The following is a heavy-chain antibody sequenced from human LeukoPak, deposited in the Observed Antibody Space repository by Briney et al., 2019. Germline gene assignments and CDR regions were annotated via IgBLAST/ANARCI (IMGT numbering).Heavy chain of an antibody. CDR1: GFTFSSYG. Sequence: GGSLRLSCAASGFTFSSYGMHWVRQAPGKGLEWVAVISYDGSNKYYADSVKGRFTISRDNAKNTLYLQMNSLRAEDTAVYYCARTYGDYDMGDYWGQGTLVTVSS. CDR3: ARTYGDYDMGDY. J-gene: IGHJ4*02. V-gene: IGHV3-30*03. CDR2: ISYDGSNK. D-gene: IGHD4-17*01.